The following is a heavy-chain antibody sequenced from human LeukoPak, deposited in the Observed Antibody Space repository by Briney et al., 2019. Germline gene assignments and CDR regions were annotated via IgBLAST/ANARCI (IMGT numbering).Heavy chain of an antibody. J-gene: IGHJ4*02. V-gene: IGHV3-11*06. CDR2: ISSSSIYT. CDR3: ARYYDILTGYYTSIGY. D-gene: IGHD3-9*01. CDR1: GFTFSDYY. Sequence: PGGSLRLSCAASGFTFSDYYMSWIRQAPGKGLEWVSYISSSSIYTNYADSVKGRFTISRDNAKNSLYLQMNSLRAEDTAVYYCARYYDILTGYYTSIGYWGQGTLVTVSS.